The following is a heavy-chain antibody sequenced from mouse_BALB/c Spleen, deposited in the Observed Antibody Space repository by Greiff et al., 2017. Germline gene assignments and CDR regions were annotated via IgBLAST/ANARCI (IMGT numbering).Heavy chain of an antibody. Sequence: EVQRVESGGGLVQPKGSLKLSCAASGFTFNTYAMNWVRQAPGKGLEWVARIRSKSNNYATYYADSVKDRFTISRDDSQSMLYLQMNNLKTEDTAMYYCSTVPYYYAMDYWGQGTSVTVSS. CDR2: IRSKSNNYAT. CDR3: STVPYYYAMDY. D-gene: IGHD1-1*01. J-gene: IGHJ4*01. CDR1: GFTFNTYA. V-gene: IGHV10-1*02.